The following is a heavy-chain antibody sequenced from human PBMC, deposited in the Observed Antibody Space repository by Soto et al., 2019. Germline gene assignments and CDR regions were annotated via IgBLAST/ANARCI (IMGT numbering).Heavy chain of an antibody. Sequence: PSETLSLTCTVSGGSISSGGYYWSWIRQHPGKGLEWIGYIYYSGSTNYNPSLKSRVTISVDTSKNQFSLKLSSVTAADTAVYYCARRGIGYCSGGSCYSDFSWFDPWGQGTLVTVS. J-gene: IGHJ5*02. CDR2: IYYSGST. D-gene: IGHD2-15*01. CDR1: GGSISSGGYY. CDR3: ARRGIGYCSGGSCYSDFSWFDP. V-gene: IGHV4-61*08.